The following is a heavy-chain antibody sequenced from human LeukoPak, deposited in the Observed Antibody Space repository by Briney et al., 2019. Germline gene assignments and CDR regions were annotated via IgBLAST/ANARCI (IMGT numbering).Heavy chain of an antibody. CDR2: ISWNSGSI. CDR1: GFTFDDYA. Sequence: GRSLRLPCAASGFTFDDYAMHWVRQAPGKGLEWVSGISWNSGSIGYADSVKGRFTISRDNAKNSLYLQMNSLRAEDTALYYCAKAQNYDFWSGFFDYWGQGTLVTVSS. V-gene: IGHV3-9*01. D-gene: IGHD3-3*01. J-gene: IGHJ4*02. CDR3: AKAQNYDFWSGFFDY.